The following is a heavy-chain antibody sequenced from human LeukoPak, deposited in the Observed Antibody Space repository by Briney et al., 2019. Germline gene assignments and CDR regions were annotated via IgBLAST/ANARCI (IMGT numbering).Heavy chain of an antibody. CDR3: ARVEENPGPFDY. CDR2: IYYSGST. CDR1: GGSISSYY. V-gene: IGHV4-59*12. J-gene: IGHJ4*02. Sequence: SETLSLTCTVSGGSISSYYWSWVRQPPGKGLEWIGYIYYSGSTNYNPSLKSRVTISVDTSKNQFSLKLSSVTAADTAVYYCARVEENPGPFDYWGQGTLVTVSS.